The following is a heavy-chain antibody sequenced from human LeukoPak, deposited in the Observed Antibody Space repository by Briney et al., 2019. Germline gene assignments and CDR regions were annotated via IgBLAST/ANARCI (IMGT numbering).Heavy chain of an antibody. CDR2: ISVTNNTI. CDR3: ARLERNKNWYFDV. J-gene: IGHJ2*01. CDR1: GFTFSDFT. D-gene: IGHD1/OR15-1a*01. V-gene: IGHV3-48*01. Sequence: GGSLRLSCAASGFTFSDFTMSCVRQAPGKGLEWLSYISVTNNTIYYADSVRGRFTISRDNADNSLFLQMKSLRVDDTAVYYCARLERNKNWYFDVWGRGTLITVFS.